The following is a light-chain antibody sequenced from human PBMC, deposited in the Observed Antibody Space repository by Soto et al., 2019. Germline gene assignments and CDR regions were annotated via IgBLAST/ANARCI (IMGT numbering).Light chain of an antibody. Sequence: QSALTQPASVSGSPGQSITISCTGTSSDVGGYNYVSWYQQYPGKAPKLMIYVVTDRPSGVSNRFSGSKSGNTASLTISGLQPEDEADYYCSSYTSASTHWVFGGGTKLTVL. CDR1: SSDVGGYNY. CDR3: SSYTSASTHWV. J-gene: IGLJ3*02. CDR2: VVT. V-gene: IGLV2-14*01.